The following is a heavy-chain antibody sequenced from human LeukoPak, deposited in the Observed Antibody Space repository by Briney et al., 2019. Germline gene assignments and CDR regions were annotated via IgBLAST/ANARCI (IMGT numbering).Heavy chain of an antibody. J-gene: IGHJ1*01. V-gene: IGHV3-30*04. CDR2: ISFDRSDK. CDR1: GFTFSNYA. CDR3: AKESLRTMVYFQH. Sequence: GGSLRLSCAASGFTFSNYAMHWVRQAPGKGLEWVAVISFDRSDKYYADSVKGRFTISRDNSKNTLYLQMNSLRAEDTAVYYCAKESLRTMVYFQHWGQGTLVTVSS. D-gene: IGHD3-10*01.